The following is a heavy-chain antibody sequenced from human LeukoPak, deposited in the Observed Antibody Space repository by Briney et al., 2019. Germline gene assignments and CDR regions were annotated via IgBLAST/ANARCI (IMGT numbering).Heavy chain of an antibody. V-gene: IGHV4-4*07. CDR1: GGSISSYY. D-gene: IGHD6-19*01. CDR2: IYTSGST. Sequence: PSETLSLTCTVSGGSISSYYWSWIRQPAGKGLEWIGRIYTSGSTNYNPSLKSRVTMSVDTSKNQFSLKLSSVTAADTAVYYCARDPRGAVAVAGPYYGMDVWGQGTTVTVSS. CDR3: ARDPRGAVAVAGPYYGMDV. J-gene: IGHJ6*02.